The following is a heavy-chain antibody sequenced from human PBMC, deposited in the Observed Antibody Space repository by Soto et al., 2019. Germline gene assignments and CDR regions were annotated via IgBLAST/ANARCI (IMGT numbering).Heavy chain of an antibody. CDR2: MNTNLNAT. J-gene: IGHJ5*02. D-gene: IGHD2-15*01. CDR3: ASEVVEGRSVSLHT. Sequence: QVLLVQSGTEVKKPGASVMVSCKASGFSFTRNDIHRVRLAPGHGLQWLGRMNTNLNATDSPNAFRGIVVLTWNTYICTAYLEVRGLKYGDTAIYYCASEVVEGRSVSLHTWGEGPMISVSS. CDR1: GFSFTRND. V-gene: IGHV1-8*01.